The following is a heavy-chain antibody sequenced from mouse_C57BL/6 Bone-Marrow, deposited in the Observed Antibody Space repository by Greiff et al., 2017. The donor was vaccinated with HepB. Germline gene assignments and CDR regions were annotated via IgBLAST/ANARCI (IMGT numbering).Heavy chain of an antibody. Sequence: VQLQESGAELARPGASVKMSCKASGYTFTSYTMHWVKQRPGQGLEWIGYINPSSGYTKYNQKFKDKATLTADKSSSTAYMQLSSLTSEDSAVYYCARRYDHGDWYFDVWGTGTTVTVSS. CDR2: INPSSGYT. D-gene: IGHD2-14*01. J-gene: IGHJ1*03. CDR3: ARRYDHGDWYFDV. CDR1: GYTFTSYT. V-gene: IGHV1-4*01.